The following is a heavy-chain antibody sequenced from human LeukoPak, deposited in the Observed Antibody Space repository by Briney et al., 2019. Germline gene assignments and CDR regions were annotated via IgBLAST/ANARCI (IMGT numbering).Heavy chain of an antibody. D-gene: IGHD2-2*01. Sequence: PGRSLRLSCAASGFTFSSYGMHWVRQAPGKGLEWVAVISYDGSNKYYADSVKGRFTISRDNSKNTLYLQMNSLRAEDTAVYYCAKDSTAAMYLSYGMDVWGQGTTVTVSS. J-gene: IGHJ6*02. CDR1: GFTFSSYG. CDR2: ISYDGSNK. CDR3: AKDSTAAMYLSYGMDV. V-gene: IGHV3-30*18.